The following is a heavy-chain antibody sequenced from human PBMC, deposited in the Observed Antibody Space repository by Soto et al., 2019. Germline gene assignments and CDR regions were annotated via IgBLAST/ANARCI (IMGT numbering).Heavy chain of an antibody. Sequence: ASVKVYCKASGYTFTSYYMHWVRQALGQGLEWMGIINPSGGSTSYAQKFQGRVTMTRDTSTSTVYMELSSLRSEDTSVYYCARDSSSSPRVPNDYWGQGTLVTVSP. CDR2: INPSGGST. J-gene: IGHJ4*02. V-gene: IGHV1-46*03. CDR3: ARDSSSSPRVPNDY. CDR1: GYTFTSYY. D-gene: IGHD6-6*01.